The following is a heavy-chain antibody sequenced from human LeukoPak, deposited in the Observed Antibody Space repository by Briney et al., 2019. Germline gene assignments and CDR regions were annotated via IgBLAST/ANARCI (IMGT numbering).Heavy chain of an antibody. CDR1: GYTFTSYY. CDR3: ARDGSPYSSSWYNWFDP. J-gene: IGHJ5*02. CDR2: INPSGGST. V-gene: IGHV1-46*01. D-gene: IGHD6-13*01. Sequence: ASVKVSCKASGYTFTSYYMHWVRQAPGQGLEWMGIINPSGGSTSYAQKFQGRVTMTRDMSTSTVYMELSSLRSEDTAVYYCARDGSPYSSSWYNWFDPWGQGTLVTVSS.